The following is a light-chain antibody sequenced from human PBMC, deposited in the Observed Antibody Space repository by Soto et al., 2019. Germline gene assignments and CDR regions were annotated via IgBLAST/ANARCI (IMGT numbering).Light chain of an antibody. Sequence: DIQMTQSPSTLSASVGDRVTITCRASQSISSWLAWYQQKPGKAPKLLIYDASSLESGVPSRFSGSGSGTEFTLTISSLQPDDFATYYCQQYNNYPRTFGLGTKVDIK. CDR2: DAS. CDR3: QQYNNYPRT. V-gene: IGKV1-5*01. J-gene: IGKJ1*01. CDR1: QSISSW.